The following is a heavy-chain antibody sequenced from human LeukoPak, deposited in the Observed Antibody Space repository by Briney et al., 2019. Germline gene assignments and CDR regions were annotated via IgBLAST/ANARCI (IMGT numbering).Heavy chain of an antibody. CDR3: ARATRWELLGAFDI. D-gene: IGHD1-26*01. CDR2: IRYDGTNK. CDR1: GFTFSNYG. V-gene: IGHV3-30*02. Sequence: GGSLRLSCAASGFTFSNYGMHWVRQAPGKGLEWVAFIRYDGTNKYYADSVKGRLTISRDNAKNTLYLQMNSLRAEDTAVYYCARATRWELLGAFDIWGQGTMVTVSS. J-gene: IGHJ3*02.